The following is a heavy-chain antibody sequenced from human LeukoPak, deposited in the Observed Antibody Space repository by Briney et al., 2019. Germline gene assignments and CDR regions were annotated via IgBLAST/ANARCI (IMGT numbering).Heavy chain of an antibody. Sequence: ASVKVSCKASGYTFTSYGISWVRQAPGQRPEWMGWINAGNGNTKYSQRFQGRIIITRDKSASTAYMELSSLTSEDTTVYYCARGIWSAHKADYYLDHWGQGTLVTVSS. D-gene: IGHD3-3*01. CDR1: GYTFTSYG. V-gene: IGHV1-3*01. CDR2: INAGNGNT. CDR3: ARGIWSAHKADYYLDH. J-gene: IGHJ4*02.